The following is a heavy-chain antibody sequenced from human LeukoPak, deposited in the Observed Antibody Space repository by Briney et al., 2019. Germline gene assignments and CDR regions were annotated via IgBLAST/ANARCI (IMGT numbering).Heavy chain of an antibody. Sequence: GGTLRLSCAASGFSFSSYEMNWVRQAPGRGLEWVSYIGNTGRTIYFVDSVKGRFTVSRANAKNSLYLQMNSLRAEDTAIYYCVRGDRYFFDYWGQGTLVTVSS. CDR1: GFSFSSYE. CDR3: VRGDRYFFDY. CDR2: IGNTGRTI. J-gene: IGHJ4*02. V-gene: IGHV3-48*03. D-gene: IGHD1-14*01.